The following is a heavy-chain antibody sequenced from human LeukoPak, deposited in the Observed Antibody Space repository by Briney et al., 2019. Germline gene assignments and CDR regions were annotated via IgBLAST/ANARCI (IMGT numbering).Heavy chain of an antibody. Sequence: SETLSLTCTVSGGSISSSSYYWGWIRQPPGKGLEWIGSIYYSGSTYYNPSLKSRVTMSVDTSKNQFSLKLSSVTAADTAVYYCARAPPDSSSAGYYFDYWGQGTLVTVSS. CDR1: GGSISSSSYY. J-gene: IGHJ4*02. D-gene: IGHD6-6*01. CDR2: IYYSGST. CDR3: ARAPPDSSSAGYYFDY. V-gene: IGHV4-39*07.